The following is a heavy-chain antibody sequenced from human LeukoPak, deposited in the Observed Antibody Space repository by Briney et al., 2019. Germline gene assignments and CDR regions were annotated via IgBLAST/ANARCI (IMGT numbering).Heavy chain of an antibody. CDR1: GFAFGNHA. CDR2: ISSSGIRT. J-gene: IGHJ4*02. Sequence: GGSLRLSCATSGFAFGNHAMHWVRQAPGRGLEYVSVISSSGIRTYYGSSVKGRFTISRDNTKNTLYLQMGSLRVEDTGVYYCAREALGTSIDYWGQGSLVTVSS. V-gene: IGHV3-64*01. D-gene: IGHD1-14*01. CDR3: AREALGTSIDY.